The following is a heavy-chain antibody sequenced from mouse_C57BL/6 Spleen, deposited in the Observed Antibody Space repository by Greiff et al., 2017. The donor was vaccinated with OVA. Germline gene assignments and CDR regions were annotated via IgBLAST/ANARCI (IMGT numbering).Heavy chain of an antibody. CDR1: GYTFTDYE. CDR2: IDPETGGT. J-gene: IGHJ3*01. D-gene: IGHD2-4*01. CDR3: TGDYDGTTGSWFAY. Sequence: VKLVESGAELVRPGASVTLSCKASGYTFTDYEMHWVKQTPVHGLEWIGAIDPETGGTAYNQKFKGKAILTADKSSSTAYMELRSLTSEDSAVYYCTGDYDGTTGSWFAYWGQGTLVTVSA. V-gene: IGHV1-15*01.